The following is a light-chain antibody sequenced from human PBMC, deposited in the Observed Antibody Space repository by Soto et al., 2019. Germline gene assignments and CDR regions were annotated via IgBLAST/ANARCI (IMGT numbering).Light chain of an antibody. V-gene: IGKV1-39*01. CDR2: AAS. CDR1: QSISTY. Sequence: QMTQCPSCGSASLGNKVTITFRASQSISTYLNWYQQKPGKAPNLLIFAASTLQSGVPSRFSGSGSGTDFTLTICSLQPEDFATYYCQQSFSVPPTFGQGRLLEIK. CDR3: QQSFSVPPT. J-gene: IGKJ5*01.